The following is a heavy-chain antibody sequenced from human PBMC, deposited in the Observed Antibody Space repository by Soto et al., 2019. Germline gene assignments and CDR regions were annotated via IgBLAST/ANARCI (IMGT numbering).Heavy chain of an antibody. CDR1: GYTFTSYG. V-gene: IGHV1-18*01. Sequence: ASVKVSCKASGYTFTSYGISWVRQAPVQGLEWVGWISAYNGNTNYAQKLQGRVTMTTDTSTSTAYMELRSLRSDDTAVYYCAHGYYDILTGSYGMDVWGQGTTVTVSS. J-gene: IGHJ6*02. CDR2: ISAYNGNT. CDR3: AHGYYDILTGSYGMDV. D-gene: IGHD3-9*01.